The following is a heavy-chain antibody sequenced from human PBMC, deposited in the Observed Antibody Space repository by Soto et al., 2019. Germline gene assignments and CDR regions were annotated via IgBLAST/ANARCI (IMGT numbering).Heavy chain of an antibody. V-gene: IGHV3-48*02. D-gene: IGHD2-8*01. CDR1: GFTFSAYS. Sequence: EMQLVESGGGLVQPGESLRLSCAASGFTFSAYSMNWVRQAPGKGLEWISYITASSATIYYADSVKGRFTISRDNAKNSLYLQMNSLREGDTAVYYCARDNGMAGSFDPWGQGTLVTVS. CDR2: ITASSATI. CDR3: ARDNGMAGSFDP. J-gene: IGHJ5*02.